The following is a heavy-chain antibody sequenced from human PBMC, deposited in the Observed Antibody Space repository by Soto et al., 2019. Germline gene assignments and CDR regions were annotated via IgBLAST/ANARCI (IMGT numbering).Heavy chain of an antibody. J-gene: IGHJ4*02. CDR3: ARIYDSSGYYEFDY. D-gene: IGHD3-22*01. V-gene: IGHV4-4*07. CDR2: IYSSGIT. Sequence: SETLSLTCTVSGYSISCYYRTWIRQPAGKGLEWIGRIYSSGITNFNPSLKGRVTMSVDTPKNQFSLKVNSVTAADTAVYYCARIYDSSGYYEFDYWGQGTPVTVSS. CDR1: GYSISCYY.